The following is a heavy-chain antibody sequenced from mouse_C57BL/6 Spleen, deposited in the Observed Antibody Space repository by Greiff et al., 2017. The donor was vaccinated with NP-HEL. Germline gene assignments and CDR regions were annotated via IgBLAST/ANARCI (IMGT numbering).Heavy chain of an antibody. V-gene: IGHV5-4*01. CDR2: ISDGGSYT. J-gene: IGHJ1*03. CDR1: GFTFSSYA. Sequence: EVQVVESGGGLVKPGGSLKLSCAASGFTFSSYAMSWVRQTPEKRLEWVATISDGGSYTYYPDNVKGRFTISRDNAKNNLYLQMSHLKSEDTAMYYCARDRTGPYFDVWGTGTTVTVSS. CDR3: ARDRTGPYFDV.